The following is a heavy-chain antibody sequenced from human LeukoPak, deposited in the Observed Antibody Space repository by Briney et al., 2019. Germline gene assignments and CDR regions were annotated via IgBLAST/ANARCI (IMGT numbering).Heavy chain of an antibody. CDR2: IRTTAEGAKYA. D-gene: IGHD3-9*01. J-gene: IGHJ4*02. Sequence: GGSLRLSCATSGFSFTDYPMNWVRQAPGKGLEWISNIRTTAEGAKYAYCADSVKGRVTISRDDGKNTLYLHMNSLRDDDTAVYYCATDQRYAFDYWGQGILVTVSS. CDR1: GFSFTDYP. V-gene: IGHV3-48*02. CDR3: ATDQRYAFDY.